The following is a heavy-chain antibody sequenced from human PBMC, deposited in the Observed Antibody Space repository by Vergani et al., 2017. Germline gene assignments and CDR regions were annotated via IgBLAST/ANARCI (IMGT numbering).Heavy chain of an antibody. CDR2: ISWNSNSI. J-gene: IGHJ5*02. D-gene: IGHD6-6*01. CDR1: GFTSAGYA. V-gene: IGHV3-9*02. Sequence: EVQLVQSGGVVVQPGGSLRLSCAASGFTSAGYAMHWVRQAPGKGLEWVSGISWNSNSIGYADSVKGRFTISRDNAKNSLYLQMNSLRAEDTALYYCAKDLGTSSGGGWFDPWGQGTLVTVSS. CDR3: AKDLGTSSGGGWFDP.